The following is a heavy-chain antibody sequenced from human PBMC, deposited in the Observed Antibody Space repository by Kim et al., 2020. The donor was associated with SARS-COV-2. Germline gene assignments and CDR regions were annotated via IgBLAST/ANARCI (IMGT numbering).Heavy chain of an antibody. Sequence: GGSLRLSCAASGFTFSSYWMHWVRQAPGKGLVWVSRINNDGGTTSYADSVKGRFTISRDNAKSTLYLQMNSLRAEDTAAYYCASRRYTGTYYYFDYWGQG. D-gene: IGHD1-26*01. J-gene: IGHJ4*02. V-gene: IGHV3-74*01. CDR1: GFTFSSYW. CDR3: ASRRYTGTYYYFDY. CDR2: INNDGGTT.